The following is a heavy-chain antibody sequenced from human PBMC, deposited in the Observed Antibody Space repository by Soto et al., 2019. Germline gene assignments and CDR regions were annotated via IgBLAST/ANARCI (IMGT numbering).Heavy chain of an antibody. CDR3: ARAGGRPYYDFWSGYLNWFDP. Sequence: SETLSLTCTVSGGSISSYYWSWIRQPPGKGLEWIGYIYYSGSTNYNPSLKSRVTISVDTSKNQFSLKLSSVTAADTAVYYCARAGGRPYYDFWSGYLNWFDPWGQGTLVTV. V-gene: IGHV4-59*01. CDR2: IYYSGST. J-gene: IGHJ5*02. CDR1: GGSISSYY. D-gene: IGHD3-3*01.